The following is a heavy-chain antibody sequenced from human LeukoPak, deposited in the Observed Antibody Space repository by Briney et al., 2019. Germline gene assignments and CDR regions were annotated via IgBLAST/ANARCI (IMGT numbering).Heavy chain of an antibody. J-gene: IGHJ4*02. Sequence: QTGGSLRLSCAASGFTFSSYAMSWVRQATGKGLEWVSAIGTAGDRYYSGSVKGRFTISRDNARNTLYLQMSSLRAGDTAVYYCARAHKPYSSGYRIYYFDYWGQGTLVTVSS. V-gene: IGHV3-13*01. CDR3: ARAHKPYSSGYRIYYFDY. CDR2: IGTAGDR. D-gene: IGHD5-18*01. CDR1: GFTFSSYA.